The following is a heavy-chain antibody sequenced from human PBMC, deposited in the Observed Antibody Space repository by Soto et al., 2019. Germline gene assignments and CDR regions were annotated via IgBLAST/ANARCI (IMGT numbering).Heavy chain of an antibody. CDR1: GFTFSSYA. CDR3: AKVSTGYYYYFDS. CDR2: IGGSGSST. Sequence: GGSLRLSCAASGFTFSSYAMSWVRQAPGKGLEWVSGIGGSGSSTFYADSVKGQFTISRDNSKNTLYLQMNSLRAEDTAVYHCAKVSTGYYYYFDSWGRGTLVTVSS. V-gene: IGHV3-23*01. J-gene: IGHJ4*02. D-gene: IGHD3-9*01.